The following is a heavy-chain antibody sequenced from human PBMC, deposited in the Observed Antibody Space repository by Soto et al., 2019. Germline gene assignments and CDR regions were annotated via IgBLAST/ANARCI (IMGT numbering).Heavy chain of an antibody. Sequence: QVQLVESGGGVVQPGRSLRLSCAASGFTFSSYGMHWVRQAPGKGLEWVAVIWYDGSNKYYADSVKGRFTISRDNSKNTLYLQMNSLRAEDTAVYYCARGRGDTAMRRFRWGTDYWGQGTLVTVSS. V-gene: IGHV3-33*01. CDR1: GFTFSSYG. CDR2: IWYDGSNK. CDR3: ARGRGDTAMRRFRWGTDY. D-gene: IGHD5-18*01. J-gene: IGHJ4*02.